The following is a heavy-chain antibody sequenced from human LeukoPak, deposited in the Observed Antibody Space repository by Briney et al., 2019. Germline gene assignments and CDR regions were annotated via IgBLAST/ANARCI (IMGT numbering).Heavy chain of an antibody. CDR2: IHFSGST. J-gene: IGHJ4*02. CDR3: ARELGRIYFDY. CDR1: DASISGYY. V-gene: IGHV4-59*01. D-gene: IGHD2-15*01. Sequence: WETLSLTCTVSDASISGYYWSWIRQPPGKGLEWIGSIHFSGSTNYNPSLRSRVTISVDTSKNQLSLNLSSVSTADRVVYCCARELGRIYFDYWGQGTLGTLSS.